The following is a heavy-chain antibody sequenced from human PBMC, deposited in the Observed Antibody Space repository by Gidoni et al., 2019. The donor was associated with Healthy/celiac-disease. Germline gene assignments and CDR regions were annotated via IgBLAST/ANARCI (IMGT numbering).Heavy chain of an antibody. D-gene: IGHD4-17*01. CDR2: ISYDGSNK. J-gene: IGHJ4*02. CDR1: GFTFSSYA. CDR3: ARDRNGDYLFDY. V-gene: IGHV3-30*04. Sequence: QVQLVESGGGVVQPGRSLRLSCAASGFTFSSYAMHWVRQAPGKGLEWVAVISYDGSNKYYADSVKGRFTISRDNSKNTLYLQMNSLRAEDTAVYYCARDRNGDYLFDYWGQGTLVTVSS.